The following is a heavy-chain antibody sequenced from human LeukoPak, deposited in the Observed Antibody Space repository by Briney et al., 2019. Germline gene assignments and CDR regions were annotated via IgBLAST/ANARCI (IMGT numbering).Heavy chain of an antibody. CDR3: ASLHLRWRGEGY. CDR2: ISGSGGST. Sequence: GGTLRLSCAASGFTFSTYGMNWVRQAPGKGLEWVSGISGSGGSTYYADSVKGRFTISRDNSKNTLYLQMNSLRAEDTAVYYCASLHLRWRGEGYWGQGTLVTVSS. D-gene: IGHD3-10*01. CDR1: GFTFSTYG. V-gene: IGHV3-23*01. J-gene: IGHJ4*02.